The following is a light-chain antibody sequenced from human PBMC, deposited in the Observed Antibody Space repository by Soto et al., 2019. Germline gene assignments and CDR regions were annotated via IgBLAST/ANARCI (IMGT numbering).Light chain of an antibody. CDR2: KAS. V-gene: IGKV1-5*03. Sequence: DIQMTQSPSTLSGSVRDRVTITCRASQTIRSWLAWYPQKPGKAHKLLLYKASTLTSGVPSRFSGCGSGTALTLTISSLQPDDFGPYYCQHYNSYSEAFGQGTKVDIK. CDR1: QTIRSW. J-gene: IGKJ1*01. CDR3: QHYNSYSEA.